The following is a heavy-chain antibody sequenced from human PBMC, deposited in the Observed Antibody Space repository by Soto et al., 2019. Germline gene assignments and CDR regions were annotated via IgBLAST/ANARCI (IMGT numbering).Heavy chain of an antibody. V-gene: IGHV1-69*12. CDR1: GGTFSTYA. D-gene: IGHD5-18*01. CDR3: ASGIQLWLRRINNGYSG. J-gene: IGHJ4*02. Sequence: QFQLVQSGAEVKKPESSVKVSCKAPGGTFSTYAISWVRQAPGQGLEWMGGIIPMFGTANYAQRVQDRVTITADESTNTVYMELSILRSEDTAVYFCASGIQLWLRRINNGYSGWGQGNLVTVSS. CDR2: IIPMFGTA.